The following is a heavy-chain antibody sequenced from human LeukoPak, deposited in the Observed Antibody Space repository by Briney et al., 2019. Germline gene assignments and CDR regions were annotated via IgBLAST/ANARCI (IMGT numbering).Heavy chain of an antibody. CDR3: WILVVDITFDY. CDR1: GFTFSSYG. CDR2: ISYDGRNK. Sequence: GGSLRLSCAASGFTFSSYGMHWVRQAPGKGLEWVAVISYDGRNKYYADSVKGRFTISRDNSKNTLYLQMNSLRAEDTAVYYCWILVVDITFDYWGQGTLVTVSS. J-gene: IGHJ4*02. V-gene: IGHV3-30*03. D-gene: IGHD3-22*01.